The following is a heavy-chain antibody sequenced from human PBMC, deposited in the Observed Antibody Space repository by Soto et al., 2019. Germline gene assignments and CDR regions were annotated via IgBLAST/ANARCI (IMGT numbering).Heavy chain of an antibody. Sequence: QITLKESGPTLVKPTQTLTLTCTFSGFSLSTSGVGVGWIRQPPGKALEWLALIYWDDDKRYSPSLKSRLTITKDTSKNQVVLTMTNMDPVDTATYYCAPVSIAVACDYFDYWGQGTLVTVSS. CDR1: GFSLSTSGVG. V-gene: IGHV2-5*02. CDR2: IYWDDDK. J-gene: IGHJ4*02. CDR3: APVSIAVACDYFDY. D-gene: IGHD6-19*01.